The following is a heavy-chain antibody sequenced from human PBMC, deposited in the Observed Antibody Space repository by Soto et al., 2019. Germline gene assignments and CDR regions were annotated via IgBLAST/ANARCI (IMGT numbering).Heavy chain of an antibody. CDR1: GFTFSRYG. J-gene: IGHJ2*01. CDR2: TSYDGSNK. D-gene: IGHD6-19*01. Sequence: QVQLVESGGGVVQPGRSLRLSCAAAGFTFSRYGMHWVRQAPGKGLEWVAATSYDGSNKHYADSVKGRFTISRDNSKNTVYLQMNSLRAEDTAVYYCAKDSSGWLDWYFDLWGRGTLVTVSS. V-gene: IGHV3-30*18. CDR3: AKDSSGWLDWYFDL.